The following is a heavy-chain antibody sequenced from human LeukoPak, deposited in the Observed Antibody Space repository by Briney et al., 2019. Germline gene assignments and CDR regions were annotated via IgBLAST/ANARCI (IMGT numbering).Heavy chain of an antibody. CDR3: AKDNGNFLTPDW. CDR1: GFTFSSYG. Sequence: GSLRLSCETSGFTFSSYGMHWVRQAPGRGLEWVAFIQYDGRKKLCGDSVKGRCTISRDTSSNTIYLQVDSLRGEDTAVYYCAKDNGNFLTPDWWGQGTLVTVSS. V-gene: IGHV3-30*02. CDR2: IQYDGRKK. J-gene: IGHJ4*02. D-gene: IGHD4-23*01.